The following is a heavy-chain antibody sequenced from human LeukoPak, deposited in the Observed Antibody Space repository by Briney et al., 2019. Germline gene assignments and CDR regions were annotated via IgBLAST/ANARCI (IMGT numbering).Heavy chain of an antibody. Sequence: GGSLRLSCAASGFTLSNYWMSWVRQAPGKGLEWVANIKPDGSEKYFVDSVKGRFTFSRDNAENSLYAQMNSLRAEDTAVYYCARDNSSSWYDWFDPWGRGTLVTVSS. V-gene: IGHV3-7*01. J-gene: IGHJ5*02. D-gene: IGHD6-13*01. CDR2: IKPDGSEK. CDR3: ARDNSSSWYDWFDP. CDR1: GFTLSNYW.